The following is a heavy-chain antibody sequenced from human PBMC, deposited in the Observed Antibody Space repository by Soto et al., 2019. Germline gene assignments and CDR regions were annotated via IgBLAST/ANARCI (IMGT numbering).Heavy chain of an antibody. CDR1: GGSISGNSNH. CDR2: IYYSENT. J-gene: IGHJ4*02. CDR3: ATHPPYGPLDH. Sequence: PSETLSLTCTVSGGSISGNSNHWSWIRQPPGKGLEWIGNIYYSENTYYNPSLKSRVTISVDTSKNQFSLRLTSVTAADTAVYYCATHPPYGPLDHWGQGTLVTVSS. V-gene: IGHV4-39*01. D-gene: IGHD4-17*01.